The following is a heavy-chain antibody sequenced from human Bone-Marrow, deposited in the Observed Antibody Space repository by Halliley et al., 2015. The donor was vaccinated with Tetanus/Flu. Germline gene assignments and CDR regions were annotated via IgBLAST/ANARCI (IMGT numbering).Heavy chain of an antibody. CDR3: ARVKAVGGFDYYQYYGMDV. V-gene: IGHV3-53*01. D-gene: IGHD6-19*01. Sequence: IYNDGRPDIADFVKGRFTISRDISKNMVYLEMNSLRAEDTAIYYCARVKAVGGFDYYQYYGMDVWGQGTTVSVSS. CDR2: IYNDGRP. J-gene: IGHJ6*01.